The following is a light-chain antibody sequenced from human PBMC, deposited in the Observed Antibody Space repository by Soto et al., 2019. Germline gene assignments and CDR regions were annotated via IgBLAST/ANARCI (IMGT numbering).Light chain of an antibody. CDR2: GNS. CDR3: SSYPSSSGLVV. CDR1: SSNVGGDNY. Sequence: QSALTQPPSVSGAPGQRVTISCTGSSSNVGGDNYVSWHQQLPGTAPKLLIYGNSNRPSGVSNRFSGSKSGTPASLAITGLQAEDEADYYCSSYPSSSGLVVFGGGTKLPVL. V-gene: IGLV2-14*01. J-gene: IGLJ3*02.